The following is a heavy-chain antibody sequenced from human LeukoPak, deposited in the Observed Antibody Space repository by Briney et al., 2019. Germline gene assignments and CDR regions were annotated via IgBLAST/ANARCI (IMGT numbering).Heavy chain of an antibody. CDR1: GYTLTELS. D-gene: IGHD2-2*01. Sequence: ASVKVSCKVSGYTLTELSMHWVRQAPGKGLEWMGGFDPEDGETIYAQKFQGRVTMPEDTSTDTAYMELSSLRSEDTAVYYCATYAQEAFDIWGQGTMVTVSS. CDR3: ATYAQEAFDI. V-gene: IGHV1-24*01. CDR2: FDPEDGET. J-gene: IGHJ3*02.